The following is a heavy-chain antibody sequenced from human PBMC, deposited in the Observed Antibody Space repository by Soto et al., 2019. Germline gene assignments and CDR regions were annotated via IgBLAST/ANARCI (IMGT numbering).Heavy chain of an antibody. Sequence: QVQLVESGGGVVQPGRSLRLSCAASGFTFSSYGMHWVRQAPGKGLERVAVIWYDGSNKYYADSVKGRFTISRDNSKNTLYLLMHSLRAVDTAVYYCARDGYCSGGSCYSVAVFDYWGQGTLVTVSS. CDR2: IWYDGSNK. CDR3: ARDGYCSGGSCYSVAVFDY. J-gene: IGHJ4*02. CDR1: GFTFSSYG. V-gene: IGHV3-33*01. D-gene: IGHD2-15*01.